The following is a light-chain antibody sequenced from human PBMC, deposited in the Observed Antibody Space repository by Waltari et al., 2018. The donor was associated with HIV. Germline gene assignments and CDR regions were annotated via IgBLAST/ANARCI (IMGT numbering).Light chain of an antibody. CDR2: EVS. Sequence: QSALPQPASVSGSPGQSITIPCTGTSSDVGSYNLVSWYQQHPGKAPKLMIYEVSKRPSGVSNRFSGSKSGNTASLTISGLQAEDEADYYCCSYAGSSTFKVFGGGTKLTVL. J-gene: IGLJ2*01. CDR3: CSYAGSSTFKV. CDR1: SSDVGSYNL. V-gene: IGLV2-23*02.